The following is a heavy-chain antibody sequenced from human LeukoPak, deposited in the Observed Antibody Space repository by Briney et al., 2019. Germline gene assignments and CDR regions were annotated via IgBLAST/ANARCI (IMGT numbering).Heavy chain of an antibody. CDR3: ARGPPEFYYYYYGMDV. Sequence: ASVKVSCKASGYTFTSYDINWVRQATGQGLEWMGWMNPNSGNTGYAQKFQDRVTMTRNTSISTAYMELSSLRSEDTAVYYCARGPPEFYYYYYGMDVWGQGTTVTVSS. J-gene: IGHJ6*02. CDR2: MNPNSGNT. D-gene: IGHD1-14*01. CDR1: GYTFTSYD. V-gene: IGHV1-8*01.